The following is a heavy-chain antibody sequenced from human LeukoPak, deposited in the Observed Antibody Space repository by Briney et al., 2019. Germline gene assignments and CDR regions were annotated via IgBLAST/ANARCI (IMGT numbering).Heavy chain of an antibody. V-gene: IGHV1-69*13. CDR1: GGTFSSCA. CDR3: AREYYYDSSGYYYAPDYFDY. Sequence: SVKVSCKASGGTFSSCAISWVRQAPGQGLEWMGGIIPIFGTANYAQKFQGRVTITADESTSTAYMELSSLRYEDTAVYYCAREYYYDSSGYYYAPDYFDYWGQGTLVTVSS. J-gene: IGHJ4*02. CDR2: IIPIFGTA. D-gene: IGHD3-22*01.